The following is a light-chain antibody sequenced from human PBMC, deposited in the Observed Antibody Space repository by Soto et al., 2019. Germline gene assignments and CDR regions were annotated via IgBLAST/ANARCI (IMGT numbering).Light chain of an antibody. CDR3: QQYANLPNT. J-gene: IGKJ2*01. CDR1: QDITKY. V-gene: IGKV1-33*01. Sequence: DIQMTQSPSSLSASVGDRVTITCQASQDITKYLNWYQQKPGKAPKLLIYDASNLETGVPSRFSGSASGADFTFTISSLQPEDFATYYCQQYANLPNTFGRGTKLEIK. CDR2: DAS.